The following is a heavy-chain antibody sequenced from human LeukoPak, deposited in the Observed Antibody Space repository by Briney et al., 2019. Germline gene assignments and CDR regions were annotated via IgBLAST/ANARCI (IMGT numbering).Heavy chain of an antibody. CDR1: GFTFSSYA. Sequence: GGSLRLSCAASGFTFSSYAMTWVRQAPGKGLEWVSEISGSGGTTYFADSVKGRFTISRDNAKNALYLQMNSLRVEDTAVYYCARRDGYYMDVWGKGTTVTVSS. CDR3: ARRDGYYMDV. CDR2: ISGSGGTT. V-gene: IGHV3-23*01. J-gene: IGHJ6*03. D-gene: IGHD2-21*02.